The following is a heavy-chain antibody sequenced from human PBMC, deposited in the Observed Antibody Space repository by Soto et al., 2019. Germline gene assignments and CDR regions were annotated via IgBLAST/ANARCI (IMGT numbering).Heavy chain of an antibody. D-gene: IGHD4-17*01. Sequence: QVQLVESGGGVVQPGRSLRLSCAASGFTFSSYGMHWVRQAPGKGLEWVAVIWYDGSNKYYADSVKGRFTISRDNSKNTLYMEMNSLRAEDTAVYYSARDSYGEDYWGRGSLVTVSA. CDR3: ARDSYGEDY. J-gene: IGHJ4*02. CDR2: IWYDGSNK. V-gene: IGHV3-33*01. CDR1: GFTFSSYG.